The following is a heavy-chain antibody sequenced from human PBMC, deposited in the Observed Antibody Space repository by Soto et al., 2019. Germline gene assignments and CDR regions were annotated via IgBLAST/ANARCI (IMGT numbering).Heavy chain of an antibody. CDR2: ISAYNGNT. CDR1: GYTFTSYG. J-gene: IGHJ6*02. D-gene: IGHD3-3*01. CDR3: ARAAYYDSPPVPPRRRPPRYYHSFAMDV. Sequence: DWVQVSCKASGYTFTSYGISWVRQAPGQGLEWMGWISAYNGNTNYAQKLQGRVTMTTDTSTSTANMELRSLRSDDTAVYYCARAAYYDSPPVPPRRRPPRYYHSFAMDVWGQATTVMVSS. V-gene: IGHV1-18*04.